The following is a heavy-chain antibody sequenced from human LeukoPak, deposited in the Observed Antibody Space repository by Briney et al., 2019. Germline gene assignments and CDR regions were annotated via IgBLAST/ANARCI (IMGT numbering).Heavy chain of an antibody. V-gene: IGHV3-9*01. CDR2: ISWNSGSI. CDR1: GFTFDDYA. D-gene: IGHD3-10*01. J-gene: IGHJ4*02. CDR3: AKGDGSGSYYKSTNLDY. Sequence: GGSLRLSCAASGFTFDDYAMHWVRRAPGKGMEWVSGISWNSGSIGYADSVKGRFTISRDNAKNSLYLQINSLRAEDTALYYCAKGDGSGSYYKSTNLDYWGQGTLVTVSS.